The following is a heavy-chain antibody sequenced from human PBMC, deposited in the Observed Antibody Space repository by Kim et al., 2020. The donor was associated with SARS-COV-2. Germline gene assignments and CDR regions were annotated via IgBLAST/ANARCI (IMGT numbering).Heavy chain of an antibody. CDR1: GGSISSSDYY. CDR2: IYYSGST. D-gene: IGHD1-20*01. V-gene: IGHV4-39*01. Sequence: SETLSLTCTVSGGSISSSDYYWGWIRQPPGKGLEWIGSIYYSGSTYYNPSLKSRVTISVDTSKNQFSLKLKSVTAADTAVYYCAGWGDNWKYVPLVLGLYYFDFWGQGTLVTVSS. J-gene: IGHJ4*02. CDR3: AGWGDNWKYVPLVLGLYYFDF.